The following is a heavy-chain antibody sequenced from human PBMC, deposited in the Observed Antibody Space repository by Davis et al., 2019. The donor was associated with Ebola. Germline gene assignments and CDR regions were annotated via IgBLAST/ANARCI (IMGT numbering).Heavy chain of an antibody. Sequence: GESLKISCKGSGYSFSNFWNGWVRQMPGKGLEWMGIIYPGDSDPRYSPSFRGQVTISADKSIATAYLQWSSLKAPDTAMYYCARRAAVAYDHVWGISRHDAFDIWGQGTMVTVSS. CDR3: ARRAAVAYDHVWGISRHDAFDI. CDR1: GYSFSNFW. V-gene: IGHV5-51*01. J-gene: IGHJ3*02. D-gene: IGHD3-16*01. CDR2: IYPGDSDP.